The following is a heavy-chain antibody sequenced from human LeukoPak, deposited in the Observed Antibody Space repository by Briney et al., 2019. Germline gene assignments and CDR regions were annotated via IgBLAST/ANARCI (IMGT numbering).Heavy chain of an antibody. Sequence: GASVKVSCKASGYTFAAYYVHWMRQAPGQGLEWMGFIKPNSGGTLYAQVFQGRVTMTRDTSISTAYMELSRLTSDDTAVYYCARLEGTTATRGDWGQGTLVTVSS. D-gene: IGHD4-11*01. J-gene: IGHJ4*02. CDR2: IKPNSGGT. CDR3: ARLEGTTATRGD. CDR1: GYTFAAYY. V-gene: IGHV1-2*02.